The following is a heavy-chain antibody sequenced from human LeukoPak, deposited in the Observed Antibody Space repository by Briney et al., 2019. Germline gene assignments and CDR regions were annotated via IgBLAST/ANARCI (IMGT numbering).Heavy chain of an antibody. CDR2: ISSSSSYI. J-gene: IGHJ4*02. D-gene: IGHD6-19*01. CDR1: GFTFSSCS. CDR3: ARTHSGWYEY. V-gene: IGHV3-21*01. Sequence: PGGSLRLSCAASGFTFSSCSMNWVRQAPGKGLEWVSSISSSSSYIYYADSVKGRFTISRDNAKNSLYLQMNSLRADDTAVYYCARTHSGWYEYWGQGTLVTVSS.